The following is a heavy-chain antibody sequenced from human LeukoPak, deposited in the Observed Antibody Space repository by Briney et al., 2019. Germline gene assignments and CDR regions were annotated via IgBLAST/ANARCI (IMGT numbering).Heavy chain of an antibody. J-gene: IGHJ4*02. D-gene: IGHD6-25*01. V-gene: IGHV3-30*04. CDR3: ARDAASYYFGY. Sequence: GGSLRLSCAASGFSFSSYAMHWVRQAPGKGLEWVAFISYGDSNKYYADSVKGRFTISRDNSKNTLYLQMNSLRAEDTAVYYCARDAASYYFGYWAQGTLVTVSS. CDR2: ISYGDSNK. CDR1: GFSFSSYA.